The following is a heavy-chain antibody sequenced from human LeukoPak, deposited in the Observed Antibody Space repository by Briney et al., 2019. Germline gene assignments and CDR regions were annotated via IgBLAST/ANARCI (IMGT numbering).Heavy chain of an antibody. J-gene: IGHJ6*02. V-gene: IGHV3-48*01. CDR2: VGRSTTTI. CDR3: ARDPRTTGKSNYGMDV. CDR1: GFTFSSYD. Sequence: PGGSLRLSCAASGFTFSSYDMNWVRQAPGKGLEWVSYVGRSTTTIYYADSVRGRFTISRDNAKNSVYLQMNSLRVEDTAVYYCARDPRTTGKSNYGMDVWGQGTTVTVSS. D-gene: IGHD4-17*01.